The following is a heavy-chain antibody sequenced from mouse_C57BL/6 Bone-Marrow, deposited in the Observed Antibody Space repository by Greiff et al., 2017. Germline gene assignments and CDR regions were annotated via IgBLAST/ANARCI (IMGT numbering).Heavy chain of an antibody. CDR1: GFNIKDDY. V-gene: IGHV14-4*01. Sequence: EVQLQQSGAELVRPGASVKLSCTASGFNIKDDYMHWVKQRPEQGLEWIGWIDPENGDTEYASKFQGKATITADTSSNTAYLQLSSLTSEDTAVYYCTTCYGSSYLRYFDVWGTGTTVTVSS. J-gene: IGHJ1*03. CDR2: IDPENGDT. CDR3: TTCYGSSYLRYFDV. D-gene: IGHD1-1*01.